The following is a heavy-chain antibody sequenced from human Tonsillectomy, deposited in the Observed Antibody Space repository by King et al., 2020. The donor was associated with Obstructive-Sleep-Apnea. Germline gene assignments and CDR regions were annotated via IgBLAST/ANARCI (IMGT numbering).Heavy chain of an antibody. V-gene: IGHV3-11*01. CDR1: GFTFSDYY. D-gene: IGHD1-26*01. CDR3: TRGVFSAF. J-gene: IGHJ4*02. Sequence: QVQLVESGGGLVKPGGSLRPSCAASGFTFSDYYMNWIRQSPGKGLEWLAFVSGTGHSLYYADSVRGRFTISRDNDKNSLSLQMNSLRAADTAIYYCTRGVFSAFWGRGPRAPVPP. CDR2: VSGTGHSL.